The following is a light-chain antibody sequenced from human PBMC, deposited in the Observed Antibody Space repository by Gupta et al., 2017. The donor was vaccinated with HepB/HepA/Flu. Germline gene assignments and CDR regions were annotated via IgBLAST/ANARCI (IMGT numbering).Light chain of an antibody. CDR3: QQYYSSPPLT. V-gene: IGKV4-1*01. Sequence: LVIHQSPTPLAVSLGQSAAIRCRSSQTFLYSSNNKKYLAWYQQKPGQPPKLLIYCASTRESGVPDRFSGSGSGTDFTLTISSLQAEDVAVYYCQQYYSSPPLTFGGGTKVEIK. CDR2: CAS. CDR1: QTFLYSSNNKKY. J-gene: IGKJ4*01.